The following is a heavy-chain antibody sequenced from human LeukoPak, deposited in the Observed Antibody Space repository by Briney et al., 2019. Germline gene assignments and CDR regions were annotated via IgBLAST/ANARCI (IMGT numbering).Heavy chain of an antibody. Sequence: ASVKVSCEASGYTFTGYYMHWVRQAPGQGLEWMGWINPNSGDTNFAQKFQGWVTMTRDTSISTAYMELRRLKSDDTAVYYCARDLRFGESDSFDIWGQGTMVTVSS. CDR1: GYTFTGYY. J-gene: IGHJ3*02. CDR3: ARDLRFGESDSFDI. CDR2: INPNSGDT. D-gene: IGHD3-10*01. V-gene: IGHV1-2*04.